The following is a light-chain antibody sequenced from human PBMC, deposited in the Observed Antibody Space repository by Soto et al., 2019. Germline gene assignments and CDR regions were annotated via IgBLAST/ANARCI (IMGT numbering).Light chain of an antibody. Sequence: IQMTQSPSTLSADVGHRVPITCRASQTISNWLAWYQVKPGKAPNLLIYTASSLQSGVPSRFSGSGSGTDFTLTINGLQPEDFATYYCQQAASFPITFGQGTRLEI. V-gene: IGKV1-12*01. CDR1: QTISNW. CDR2: TAS. CDR3: QQAASFPIT. J-gene: IGKJ5*01.